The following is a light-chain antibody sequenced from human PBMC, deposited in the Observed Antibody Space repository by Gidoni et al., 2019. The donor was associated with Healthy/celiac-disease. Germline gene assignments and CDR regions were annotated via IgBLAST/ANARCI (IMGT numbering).Light chain of an antibody. CDR1: QSISSY. J-gene: IGKJ4*01. CDR3: QHSYSTPLT. V-gene: IGKV1-39*01. Sequence: DIQMTQSPSSLSASVGDSATIPCRASQSISSYLTWYQQKPGKAPKPLMYAASRVQSGVPSRVSGSGSGTDFTLTSSSLQPDDFATYYCQHSYSTPLTFGGGTKVEIK. CDR2: AAS.